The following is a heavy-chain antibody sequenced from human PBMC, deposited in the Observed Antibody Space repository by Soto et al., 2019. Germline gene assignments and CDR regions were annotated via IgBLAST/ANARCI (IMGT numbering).Heavy chain of an antibody. CDR2: ISGSGFVT. D-gene: IGHD6-25*01. J-gene: IGHJ6*02. CDR3: ARNFTQRSGMDV. CDR1: GFTFSNYA. Sequence: GGSLRLSCAASGFTFSNYAMTWVRQGPGQGLEGVAAISGSGFVTYYAASVKGRFTISRDNSKNTLYLQMDSLTAADTAIYYCARNFTQRSGMDVWGQGTTVTVAS. V-gene: IGHV3-23*01.